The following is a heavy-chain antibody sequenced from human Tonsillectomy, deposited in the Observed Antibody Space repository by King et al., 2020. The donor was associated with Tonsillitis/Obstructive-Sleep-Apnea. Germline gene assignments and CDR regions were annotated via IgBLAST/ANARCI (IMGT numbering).Heavy chain of an antibody. CDR1: GFTFSSYE. Sequence: VQLVESGGGLVQPGGSLRLSCAASGFTFSSYEMNWVHQAPGKGLEWVSYISSGGSTIYYADSVKGRFTISRDNAKNSLYLQMNSLRAEDTAVYYCARDRTRGAFDIWGQGTRVTVSS. D-gene: IGHD1-14*01. CDR3: ARDRTRGAFDI. CDR2: ISSGGSTI. V-gene: IGHV3-48*03. J-gene: IGHJ3*02.